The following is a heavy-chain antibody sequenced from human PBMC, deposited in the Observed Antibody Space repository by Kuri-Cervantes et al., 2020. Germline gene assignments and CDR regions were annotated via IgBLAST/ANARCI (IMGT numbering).Heavy chain of an antibody. CDR1: GYTFTSYY. J-gene: IGHJ4*02. CDR2: INPSGGST. V-gene: IGHV1-46*01. D-gene: IGHD3-10*01. CDR3: ARDSEGAWYGSGSRPFDY. Sequence: ASVKVSCKASGYTFTSYYMHWVRQAPGQGLEWMGIINPSGGSTRYAQKFQGRVTMTRDTSTSTVYMELSSLRSDDTAVYYCARDSEGAWYGSGSRPFDYWGQGTLVTVSS.